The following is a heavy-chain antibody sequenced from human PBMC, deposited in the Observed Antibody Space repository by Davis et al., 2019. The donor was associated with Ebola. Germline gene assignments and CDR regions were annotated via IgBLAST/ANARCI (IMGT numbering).Heavy chain of an antibody. Sequence: ASVTVSCKASGYTFTSYYIHWVRQAPGQGLEWMGIMNPSAGSTSYAQRFQGRVTMTRDTSTSTVYMELSSLRSEDTAVYYCARGTCSGGNCYEEEYGGSMDVWGKGTAVTVSS. V-gene: IGHV1-46*01. CDR1: GYTFTSYY. J-gene: IGHJ6*04. CDR2: MNPSAGST. D-gene: IGHD2-15*01. CDR3: ARGTCSGGNCYEEEYGGSMDV.